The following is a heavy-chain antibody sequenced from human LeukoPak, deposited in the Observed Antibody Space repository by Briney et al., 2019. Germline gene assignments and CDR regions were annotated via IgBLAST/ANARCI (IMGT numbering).Heavy chain of an antibody. V-gene: IGHV3-74*01. D-gene: IGHD6-13*01. CDR3: AKDISYSSSKALDY. J-gene: IGHJ4*02. Sequence: GGSLRLSCVASGFTFSSYWMHWVRQDPRKGLVWVSRINGDGRNINYADSVRGRFTISRDNAKNSLYLQMNSLRAEDMALYYCAKDISYSSSKALDYWGQGTLVTVSS. CDR2: INGDGRNI. CDR1: GFTFSSYW.